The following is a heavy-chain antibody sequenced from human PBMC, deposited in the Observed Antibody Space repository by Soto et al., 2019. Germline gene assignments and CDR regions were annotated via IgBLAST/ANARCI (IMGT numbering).Heavy chain of an antibody. CDR1: GCHFISYI. D-gene: IGHD6-13*01. CDR3: ARSALPQQKGALDY. V-gene: IGHV3-21*01. Sequence: GLSLIVSCAAAGCHFISYISNWVSQAPGKGLEWFSSIGSTTSYIFYADSMKGRFAISRDSANHSLFLQMNSLRAEATAVYYCARSALPQQKGALDYWGQGTLVTVSS. J-gene: IGHJ4*02. CDR2: IGSTTSYI.